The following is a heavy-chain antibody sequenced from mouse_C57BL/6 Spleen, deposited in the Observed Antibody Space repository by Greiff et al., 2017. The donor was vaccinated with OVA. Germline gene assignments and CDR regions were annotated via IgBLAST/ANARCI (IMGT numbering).Heavy chain of an antibody. J-gene: IGHJ4*01. D-gene: IGHD2-4*01. V-gene: IGHV1-26*01. CDR1: GYTFTDYY. CDR3: ARRHDYDGDYYAMDY. CDR2: INPNNGGT. Sequence: VQLQQSGPELVKPGASVKLSCTASGYTFTDYYMNWVKQTQGKSLEWIGDINPNNGGTSYNQKFKGKATLTVDKSSSTAYMDLRSLTSEDSAVCYCARRHDYDGDYYAMDYWGQGTSVTVSS.